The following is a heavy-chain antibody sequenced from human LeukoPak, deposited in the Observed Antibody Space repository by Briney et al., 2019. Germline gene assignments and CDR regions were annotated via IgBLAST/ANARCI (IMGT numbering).Heavy chain of an antibody. Sequence: GGSLRLSCAASGFTFSSYWMHWVRQAPGKGLVCVSRINSDGSSTSYADSVKGRFTISRDNAKNTLYMQMNTLRAEDTAVYYCVSIPGDWGQGILVTVSS. V-gene: IGHV3-74*01. J-gene: IGHJ4*02. D-gene: IGHD7-27*01. CDR1: GFTFSSYW. CDR2: INSDGSST. CDR3: VSIPGD.